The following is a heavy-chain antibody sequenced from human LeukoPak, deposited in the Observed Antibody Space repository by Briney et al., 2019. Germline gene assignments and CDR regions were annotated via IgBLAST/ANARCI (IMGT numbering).Heavy chain of an antibody. J-gene: IGHJ6*02. CDR3: ARDLRGYSYYYGMDV. Sequence: SVKVSCKASGGTFSNYAISWVRQAPGQGLEWMGGIIPIFGTANYAQKFQGRVTITADESTSTAYMELSSLRSEDTAVYYCARDLRGYSYYYGMDVWGQGTTVTVSS. CDR1: GGTFSNYA. V-gene: IGHV1-69*01. CDR2: IIPIFGTA. D-gene: IGHD5-12*01.